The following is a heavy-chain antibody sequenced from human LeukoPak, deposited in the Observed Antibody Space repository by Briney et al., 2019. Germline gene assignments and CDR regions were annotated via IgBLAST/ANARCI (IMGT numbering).Heavy chain of an antibody. Sequence: PSETLSLTCTVSGGSISSYYWSWIRQPPGKGLEWIGYIYYSGSTNYNPSLKSRVTISVDTSKNQFSLKLSSVTAADTAVYYCARQGRYQLLFYDYWGQGTLVTVSS. V-gene: IGHV4-59*01. CDR2: IYYSGST. D-gene: IGHD2-2*01. J-gene: IGHJ4*02. CDR1: GGSISSYY. CDR3: ARQGRYQLLFYDY.